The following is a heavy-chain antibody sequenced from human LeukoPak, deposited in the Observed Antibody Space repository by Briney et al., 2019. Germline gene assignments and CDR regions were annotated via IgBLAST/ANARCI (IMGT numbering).Heavy chain of an antibody. CDR1: GFTVSSNY. J-gene: IGHJ5*01. CDR3: ARSGVLRSFGNS. D-gene: IGHD3-9*01. CDR2: IYSGGST. Sequence: PGGSLRLSCAASGFTVSSNYMSWVRQAPGKGLEWVSVIYSGGSTYYADSVKGRFNISRDISKNTVYLHMNSLRAEGTAVYYCARSGVLRSFGNSRGQGTLVTVSS. V-gene: IGHV3-66*01.